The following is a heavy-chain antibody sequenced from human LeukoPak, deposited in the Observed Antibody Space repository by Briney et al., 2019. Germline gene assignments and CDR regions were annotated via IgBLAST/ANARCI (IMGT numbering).Heavy chain of an antibody. J-gene: IGHJ5*02. D-gene: IGHD3-10*01. Sequence: ASVKVSCKASGYTFTSYYMHWVRQAPGQGLEWMGGIIPIFGTANYAQKFQGRVTITADESTSTAYMELSSLRSEDTAVYYCARVAGELIGANWFDPWGQGTLVTVSS. CDR1: GYTFTSYY. CDR3: ARVAGELIGANWFDP. V-gene: IGHV1-69*13. CDR2: IIPIFGTA.